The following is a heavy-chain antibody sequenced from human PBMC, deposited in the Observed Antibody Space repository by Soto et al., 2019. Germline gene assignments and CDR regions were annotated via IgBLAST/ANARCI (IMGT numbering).Heavy chain of an antibody. CDR2: IYRTGST. Sequence: PSETLSLTCAVSGGSFTSNNWWTWFRQPPGQGLGWIGEIYRTGSTNYNPSLKSRVTISLDKSENQFSLKVTSLTAADTAVYYCASRDPETSVDFWGQGTLVTVSS. D-gene: IGHD1-26*01. CDR1: GGSFTSNNW. V-gene: IGHV4-4*02. J-gene: IGHJ4*02. CDR3: ASRDPETSVDF.